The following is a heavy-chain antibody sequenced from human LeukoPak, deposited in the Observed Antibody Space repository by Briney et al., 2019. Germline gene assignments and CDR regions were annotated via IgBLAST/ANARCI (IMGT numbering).Heavy chain of an antibody. Sequence: SETLSLTCTVSGDSIGRYYWSWIRQPPGKGLEWIGSIFDSGTTNINPSLNSRDTISVDTSKNQFSLKLRSVTTADTAVYYCARGSGSSTITPFDFWGQGALVTVSS. CDR1: GDSIGRYY. J-gene: IGHJ4*02. CDR3: ARGSGSSTITPFDF. V-gene: IGHV4-59*01. CDR2: IFDSGTT. D-gene: IGHD3-10*01.